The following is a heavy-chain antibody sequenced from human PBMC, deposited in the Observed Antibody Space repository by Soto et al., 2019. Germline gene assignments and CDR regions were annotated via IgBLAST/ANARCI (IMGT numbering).Heavy chain of an antibody. V-gene: IGHV3-74*01. D-gene: IGHD3-3*02. CDR3: TRDVSRDY. J-gene: IGHJ4*02. CDR2: INSDGSST. CDR1: GFTFSSYW. Sequence: EVQLVESGGGLVQPGGSLRLSCAASGFTFSSYWMHWVRQVPGKGLVWVSRINSDGSSTSYADSVKGRFTISRDNAKNPLSLQMNSLRDEDAAVYYCTRDVSRDYWGQGNLVTVSS.